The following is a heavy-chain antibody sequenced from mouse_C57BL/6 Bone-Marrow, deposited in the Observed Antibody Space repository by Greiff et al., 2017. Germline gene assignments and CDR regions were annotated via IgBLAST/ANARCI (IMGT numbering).Heavy chain of an antibody. J-gene: IGHJ3*01. V-gene: IGHV1-52*01. CDR2: IDPSDSET. CDR3: ARAGAYYSNYVFAY. CDR1: GYTFTSYW. D-gene: IGHD2-5*01. Sequence: QVQLQQPGAELVRPGSSVKLSCKASGYTFTSYWMHWVKQRPIQGLEWIGNIDPSDSETHYNQKFKDKATLTVDKSSSTAYMQLSSLTSEDSAVYYCARAGAYYSNYVFAYWGQGTLVTVSA.